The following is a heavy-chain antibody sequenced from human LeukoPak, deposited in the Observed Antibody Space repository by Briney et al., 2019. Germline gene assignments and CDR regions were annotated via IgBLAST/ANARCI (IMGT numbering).Heavy chain of an antibody. V-gene: IGHV1-8*01. CDR1: GYTFTSYD. CDR2: MNPNSGNT. D-gene: IGHD6-13*01. Sequence: ASVKVSCKASGYTFTSYDINWVRQATGQGLEWMGWMNPNSGNTGYAQKFQGRVTMTRNTSISTAYMELRSLRSDDTAVYYCARQGIAAAGILSVYFQHWGQGTLVTVSS. J-gene: IGHJ1*01. CDR3: ARQGIAAAGILSVYFQH.